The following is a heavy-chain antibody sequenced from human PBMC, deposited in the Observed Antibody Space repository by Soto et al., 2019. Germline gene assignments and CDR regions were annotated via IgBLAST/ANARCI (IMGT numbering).Heavy chain of an antibody. CDR3: ARDGRRDFWSGYYTGMQYYYYGMDV. CDR1: GFTFSSYS. CDR2: ISSSSSTI. V-gene: IGHV3-48*02. Sequence: GGSLRLSCAASGFTFSSYSMNWVRQAPGKGLEWVSYISSSSSTIHYADSVKGRFTISRDNAKNSLYLQMNSLRDEDTAVYYCARDGRRDFWSGYYTGMQYYYYGMDVWGQGTTVTVSS. D-gene: IGHD3-3*01. J-gene: IGHJ6*02.